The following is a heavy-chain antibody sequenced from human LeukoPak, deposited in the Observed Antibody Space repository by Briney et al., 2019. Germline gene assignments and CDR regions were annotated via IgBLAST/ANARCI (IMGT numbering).Heavy chain of an antibody. V-gene: IGHV3-23*01. CDR2: ISGSGGNT. CDR3: VRGPPNWGYDY. J-gene: IGHJ4*02. Sequence: GGSLRLSCAASGFTFSSYAMSWVRQAPGKGLEWVSAISGSGGNTYYADSVKGRFTISRDNSKNTLYLQMNSLRAEDTAVYYCVRGPPNWGYDYWGRGTLVTVSS. D-gene: IGHD7-27*01. CDR1: GFTFSSYA.